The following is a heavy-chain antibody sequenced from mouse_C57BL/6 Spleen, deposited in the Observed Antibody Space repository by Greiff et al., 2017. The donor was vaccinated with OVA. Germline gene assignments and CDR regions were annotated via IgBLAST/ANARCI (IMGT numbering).Heavy chain of an antibody. CDR1: GFTFSSYG. Sequence: EVHLVESGGDLVKPGGSLKLSCAASGFTFSSYGMSWVRQTPDKRLEWVATISSGGSYTYYPDSVKGRCTISRDNAKNTLYLQMSSLKSEDTAMYYCARQLGLYFDVWGTGTTVTVSS. V-gene: IGHV5-6*01. D-gene: IGHD4-1*01. CDR3: ARQLGLYFDV. CDR2: ISSGGSYT. J-gene: IGHJ1*03.